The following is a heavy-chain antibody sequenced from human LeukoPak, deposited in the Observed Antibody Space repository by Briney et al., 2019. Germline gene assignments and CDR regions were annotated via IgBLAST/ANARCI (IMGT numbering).Heavy chain of an antibody. CDR1: GFTFSSYG. J-gene: IGHJ4*02. CDR3: ARDSVGGTWYFDY. V-gene: IGHV3-30*03. CDR2: MSKDGSKK. D-gene: IGHD6-25*01. Sequence: GKSLRLSCAASGFTFSSYGMHWVRQAPGKGLEWAAVMSKDGSKKYYADSVKGRFTISRDKSKNTLYLEMNSLGAEDTAVYYCARDSVGGTWYFDYWGQGILVTVSS.